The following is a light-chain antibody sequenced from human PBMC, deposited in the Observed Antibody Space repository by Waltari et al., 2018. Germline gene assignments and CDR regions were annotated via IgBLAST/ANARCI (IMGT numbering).Light chain of an antibody. Sequence: QSVLTQPPSASGTPGQTVTTPCSGNSSTIGNNLLNWYQQLPGTAPKLLIYTTNQRPSGVPDRFSGSKSGTSASLAISGLQSEDEADYYCATWDDSLNGPVFGGGTKLTVL. J-gene: IGLJ2*01. CDR3: ATWDDSLNGPV. V-gene: IGLV1-44*01. CDR2: TTN. CDR1: SSTIGNNL.